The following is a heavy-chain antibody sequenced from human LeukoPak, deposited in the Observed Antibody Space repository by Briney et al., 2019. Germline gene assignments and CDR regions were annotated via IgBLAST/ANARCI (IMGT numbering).Heavy chain of an antibody. CDR3: ARSYGSSWSPDAFDI. J-gene: IGHJ3*02. V-gene: IGHV4-61*02. CDR1: GGSLSSGSYY. D-gene: IGHD6-13*01. CDR2: IYTSGST. Sequence: PSETLSLTCTVSGGSLSSGSYYWGWIRQPAGKGLEWIGRIYTSGSTNYNPSLKSRVTISVDTSKNQFSLKLSSVTAADTAVYYCARSYGSSWSPDAFDIWGEGTMVTVSS.